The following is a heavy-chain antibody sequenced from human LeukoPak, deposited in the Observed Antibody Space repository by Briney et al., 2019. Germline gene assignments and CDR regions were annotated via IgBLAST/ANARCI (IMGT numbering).Heavy chain of an antibody. CDR2: IYYSGST. J-gene: IGHJ4*02. CDR1: GGSISSGGYY. V-gene: IGHV4-31*03. D-gene: IGHD5-18*01. Sequence: SETLSLTCTVSGGSISSGGYYWSWIRQHPGKGLEWIGYIYYSGSTYYNPSPKSRVTISVDTSKDQFSLKLSSVTAADTAVYYCASSNTAMVTRGAFDYWGQGTLVTVSS. CDR3: ASSNTAMVTRGAFDY.